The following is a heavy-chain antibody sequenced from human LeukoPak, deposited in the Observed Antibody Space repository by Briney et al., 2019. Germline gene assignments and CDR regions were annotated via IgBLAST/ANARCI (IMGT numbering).Heavy chain of an antibody. CDR2: INPNSGGT. J-gene: IGHJ3*02. Sequence: GASVKVSCKASGYTFTGYYMHWVRQAPGQGLEWMGWINPNSGGTNYAQKFQGRVTMTRDTSISTAYMELSRRRSDDTAVYYCARADPFFDSSGYHYAFDIWGQGTMVTVSS. CDR1: GYTFTGYY. V-gene: IGHV1-2*02. CDR3: ARADPFFDSSGYHYAFDI. D-gene: IGHD3-22*01.